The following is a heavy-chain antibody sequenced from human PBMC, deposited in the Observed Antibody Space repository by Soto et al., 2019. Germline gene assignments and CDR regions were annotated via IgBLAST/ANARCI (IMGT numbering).Heavy chain of an antibody. CDR3: ARSHGDYGPDAFDI. Sequence: GGSLRLSCAASGFTFSDYYMSWIRQAPGKGLEWVSYISSSSSYTNYADSVKGRFTISRDNSKNSLYLQMNSLRAEDTAVYYCARSHGDYGPDAFDIWGQGTMVTVSS. CDR2: ISSSSSYT. D-gene: IGHD4-17*01. CDR1: GFTFSDYY. V-gene: IGHV3-11*06. J-gene: IGHJ3*02.